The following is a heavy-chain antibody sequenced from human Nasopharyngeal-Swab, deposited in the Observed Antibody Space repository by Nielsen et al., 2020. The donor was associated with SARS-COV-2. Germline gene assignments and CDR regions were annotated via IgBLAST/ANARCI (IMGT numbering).Heavy chain of an antibody. CDR2: ISSSGSTI. V-gene: IGHV3-11*04. Sequence: GESLKISCAASGFTFSDYYMSWIRQAPGKGLEWVSYISSSGSTIYYADSVKGRFTISRDNAKNSLYLQMNSLRAEDTAVYYCASHYYDSSGSTSADYYYYYMDVWGKGTTVTVSS. CDR1: GFTFSDYY. J-gene: IGHJ6*03. D-gene: IGHD3-22*01. CDR3: ASHYYDSSGSTSADYYYYYMDV.